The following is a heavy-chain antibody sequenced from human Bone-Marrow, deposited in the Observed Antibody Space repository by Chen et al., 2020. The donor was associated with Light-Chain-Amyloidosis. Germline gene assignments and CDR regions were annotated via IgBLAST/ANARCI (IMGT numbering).Heavy chain of an antibody. D-gene: IGHD3-3*01. J-gene: IGHJ5*02. V-gene: IGHV1-2*02. CDR3: ARDFWVAGFTTTNWFDP. CDR2: INLNSGDT. CDR1: GFTLTNYR. Sequence: QVQMVQSGAEVRKPGASVKVSCKTSGFTLTNYRIHWVRQAPGQGLEWMGCINLNSGDTKYAEKFQGRVTLTRDTSTTTSYMELSGLRSDDTALYYCARDFWVAGFTTTNWFDPWGQGTLITVSS.